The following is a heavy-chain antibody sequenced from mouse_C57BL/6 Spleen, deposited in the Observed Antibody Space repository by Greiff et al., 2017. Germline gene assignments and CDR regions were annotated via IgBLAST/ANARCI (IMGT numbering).Heavy chain of an antibody. CDR3: ASGGIYYGSGSAMDY. CDR1: GFNITSYW. Sequence: VQLQQPGAELVKPGASVKMSCTASGFNITSYWMTWVKQRPGQGLEWIGGIYPGSGSTNYAAKFQGKATLTADTSSSTAYMQLSSLTSEDSAVYYCASGGIYYGSGSAMDYWGQGTSVTVSS. V-gene: IGHV1-55*01. D-gene: IGHD2-1*01. CDR2: IYPGSGST. J-gene: IGHJ4*01.